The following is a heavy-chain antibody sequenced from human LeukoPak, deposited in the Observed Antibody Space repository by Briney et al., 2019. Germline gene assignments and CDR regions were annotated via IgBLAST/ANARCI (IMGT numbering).Heavy chain of an antibody. D-gene: IGHD6-19*01. J-gene: IGHJ4*02. Sequence: PGRTLSLSCSASGFTFCSYAMHWVRQAPGKGLEYVSFISSNWGSTYYAESAKDRFTNCRHNSKNTLYLQMSSLRAEDTAVYYCVKDSEVYSSGWTYFDYWGQGTLVTVSS. CDR1: GFTFCSYA. CDR2: ISSNWGST. CDR3: VKDSEVYSSGWTYFDY. V-gene: IGHV3-64D*06.